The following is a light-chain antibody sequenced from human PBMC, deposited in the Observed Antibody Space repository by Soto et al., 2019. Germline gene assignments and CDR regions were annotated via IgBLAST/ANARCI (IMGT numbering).Light chain of an antibody. V-gene: IGKV1-9*01. CDR1: QAISSY. Sequence: DIQMTPSPSTLSASVGDRVTITCLASQAISSYLAWYQQKPGKAPNLLIYAASTLQSGVPSRFSGSGSGTDFTLTISSLQPEDFATYFCQQLNSYPLTFGGGTKVDIK. CDR2: AAS. J-gene: IGKJ4*01. CDR3: QQLNSYPLT.